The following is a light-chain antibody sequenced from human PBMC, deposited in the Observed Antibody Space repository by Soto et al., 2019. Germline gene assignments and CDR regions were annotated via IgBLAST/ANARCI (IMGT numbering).Light chain of an antibody. Sequence: QSALTQPASVSGSPGQSITIYCTGTSSDVGGYNYVSWYQQHPGKATKLMIYEVSNRPSGVSNRFSGSKSGNTASLTISGLQAEDEADYYCSSYTSSSTRIFGGGTKLTVL. J-gene: IGLJ2*01. CDR3: SSYTSSSTRI. CDR2: EVS. CDR1: SSDVGGYNY. V-gene: IGLV2-14*01.